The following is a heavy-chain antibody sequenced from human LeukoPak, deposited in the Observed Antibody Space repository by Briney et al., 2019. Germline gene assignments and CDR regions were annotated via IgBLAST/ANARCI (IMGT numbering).Heavy chain of an antibody. CDR3: ARVGCSSTSCYTEYFDY. J-gene: IGHJ4*02. D-gene: IGHD2-2*02. V-gene: IGHV3-23*01. CDR1: GFTFSSYA. CDR2: ISGSGGST. Sequence: GGSLRLSCAASGFTFSSYAMSWVRQAPGKGLEWVSAISGSGGSTYYADSVKGRFTISRDNSKNTLYLQMNSLRAEDTAVYYCARVGCSSTSCYTEYFDYWGQGTLVTVSS.